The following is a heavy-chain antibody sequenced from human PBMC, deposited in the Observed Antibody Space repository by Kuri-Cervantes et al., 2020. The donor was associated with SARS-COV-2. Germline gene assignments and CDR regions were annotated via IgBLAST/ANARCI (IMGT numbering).Heavy chain of an antibody. J-gene: IGHJ6*02. D-gene: IGHD2-2*02. CDR1: GASVSSGTYY. CDR3: ARGPRHYCSSTSCYSYYGMDV. V-gene: IGHV4-61*01. Sequence: GSLRLSCTVSGASVSSGTYYWSWIRQPPGKGLEWVGYIYYRGSTKYNPSLNSRVSISEDTSKNQFSLKLSSVTAADTAVYYCARGPRHYCSSTSCYSYYGMDVWGQGTTVTVSS. CDR2: IYYRGST.